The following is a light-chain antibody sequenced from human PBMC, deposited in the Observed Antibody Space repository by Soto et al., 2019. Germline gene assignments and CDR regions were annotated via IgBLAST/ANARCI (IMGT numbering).Light chain of an antibody. J-gene: IGKJ5*01. CDR3: QQYENLPIT. V-gene: IGKV1-33*01. CDR2: DAS. CDR1: QDISNL. Sequence: DIQMTQSPSSLSASVGDRVTITCQATQDISNLLNWFQQKPGKAPKLLIYDASNLETGVPSRFCGSGSGTDFTFAISSLQAEYIATYYCQQYENLPITFGQGTRLEIK.